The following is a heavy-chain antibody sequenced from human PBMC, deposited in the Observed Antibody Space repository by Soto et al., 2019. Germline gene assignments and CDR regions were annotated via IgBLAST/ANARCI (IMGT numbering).Heavy chain of an antibody. D-gene: IGHD4-17*01. Sequence: QITLKESGPTLVKPTQPLTLTCTFSGFSLSTSGEGVGWIRQPPGKVLDWLALLYWDDDKRYSPSLKSRPTIIKDICKSQVVLTITYMDPVDTATYYWAHAAVIYGDDSVFYFGYWGQGTLVTFSS. V-gene: IGHV2-5*02. CDR2: LYWDDDK. J-gene: IGHJ4*02. CDR1: GFSLSTSGEG. CDR3: AHAAVIYGDDSVFYFGY.